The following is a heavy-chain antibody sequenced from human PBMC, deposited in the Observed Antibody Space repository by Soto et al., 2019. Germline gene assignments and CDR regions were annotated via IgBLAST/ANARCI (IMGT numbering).Heavy chain of an antibody. J-gene: IGHJ4*02. CDR3: ARGKWLRSSFDY. V-gene: IGHV4-59*12. CDR1: GGTMSSYY. Sequence: SETLSLTCTVSGGTMSSYYWSWIRQAPGKGLEWIGYVYDSGSTDYNPSLKSRLTISLDTSKNLFSLKLSSVTAADTAVYYCARGKWLRSSFDYWGQGTLVTVSS. D-gene: IGHD5-12*01. CDR2: VYDSGST.